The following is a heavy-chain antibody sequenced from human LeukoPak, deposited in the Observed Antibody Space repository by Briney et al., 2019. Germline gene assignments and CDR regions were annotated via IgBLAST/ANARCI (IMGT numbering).Heavy chain of an antibody. D-gene: IGHD2-15*01. CDR3: ATAGPVVVVAADYYGMDV. V-gene: IGHV1-24*01. CDR2: FDPEDGET. J-gene: IGHJ6*02. CDR1: GYTLTELS. Sequence: ASVKVSCKVSGYTLTELSMHWVRQAPGKGLEWMGGFDPEDGETIYAQKFQGRVTMTEDTSTDTAYMELSSLRSEDTAVYYCATAGPVVVVAADYYGMDVWGQGTTVTVSS.